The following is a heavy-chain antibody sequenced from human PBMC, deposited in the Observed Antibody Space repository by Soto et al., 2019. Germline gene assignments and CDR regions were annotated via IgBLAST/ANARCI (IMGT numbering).Heavy chain of an antibody. CDR2: IYYTGST. CDR3: ARVSITMVRGVIITRVFDY. Sequence: PSETLSLTCTVSGDSVSSGGYYWSWIRQPPGKGLEWIGYIYYTGSTDYNPSLKSRVTISVDTSKNQFSLKLSSVTAADTAVYYCARVSITMVRGVIITRVFDYWGQGTLVTVSS. V-gene: IGHV4-61*08. CDR1: GDSVSSGGYY. J-gene: IGHJ4*02. D-gene: IGHD3-10*01.